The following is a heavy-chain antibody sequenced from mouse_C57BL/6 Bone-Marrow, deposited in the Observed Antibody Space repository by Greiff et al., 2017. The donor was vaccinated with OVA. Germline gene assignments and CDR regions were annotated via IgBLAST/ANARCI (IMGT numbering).Heavy chain of an antibody. CDR3: ARGGKMDY. CDR2: ISDGGSYT. CDR1: GFTFSSYA. J-gene: IGHJ4*01. V-gene: IGHV5-4*01. Sequence: EVQLVESGGGLVKPGGSLKLSCAASGFTFSSYAMSWVRQTPEKRLEWVATISDGGSYTYYPDNVKGRFTISRDNAKNNLYLQMSHLKSEDTAMYYCARGGKMDYWGQGTSVTVSS.